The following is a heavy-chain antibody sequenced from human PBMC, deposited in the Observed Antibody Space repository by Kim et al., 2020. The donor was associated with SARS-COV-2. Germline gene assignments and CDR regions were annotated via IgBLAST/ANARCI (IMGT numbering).Heavy chain of an antibody. D-gene: IGHD3-22*01. V-gene: IGHV3-15*01. CDR3: TTDQGNSTNYYPFDY. J-gene: IGHJ4*02. Sequence: AAPVKGRITISRDDSQNTLYLQMNSLKTEDTAVYYCTTDQGNSTNYYPFDYWGQGTLVTVSS.